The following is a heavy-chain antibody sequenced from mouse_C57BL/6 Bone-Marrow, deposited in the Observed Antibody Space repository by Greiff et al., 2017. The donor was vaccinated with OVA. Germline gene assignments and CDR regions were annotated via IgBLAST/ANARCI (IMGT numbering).Heavy chain of an antibody. J-gene: IGHJ4*01. CDR2: ISSGSSTI. CDR3: ARCGYYAMDY. CDR1: GFTFSDYG. V-gene: IGHV5-17*01. Sequence: DVHLVESGGGLVKPGGSLKLSCAASGFTFSDYGMHWVRQAPETGLEWVAYISSGSSTIYYADTVKGRFTISRDNAKNTLFLQMTSLRSEDTAMYYCARCGYYAMDYWGQGTSVTVSS.